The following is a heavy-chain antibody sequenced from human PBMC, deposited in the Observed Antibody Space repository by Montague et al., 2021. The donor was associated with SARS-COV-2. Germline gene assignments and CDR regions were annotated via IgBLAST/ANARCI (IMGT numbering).Heavy chain of an antibody. CDR3: ARDVGLLNDY. D-gene: IGHD2-21*02. Sequence: SLRLSCAASGFTFSSYAMHWVRQAPGKGLEWVAVISYDGSNKYYADSVKGRFTISRVNSKNTLYLQMNSLRAEDTAVYYCARDVGLLNDYWGQGTLVTVSS. CDR2: ISYDGSNK. V-gene: IGHV3-30*04. J-gene: IGHJ4*02. CDR1: GFTFSSYA.